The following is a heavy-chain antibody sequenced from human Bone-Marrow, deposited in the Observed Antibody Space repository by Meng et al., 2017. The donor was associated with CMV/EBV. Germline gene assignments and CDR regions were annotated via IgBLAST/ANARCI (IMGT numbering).Heavy chain of an antibody. Sequence: GESLKISCAASGFTVTDHYMNWFRQAPGKGLEWVSYISKGGPTIYYADSVKGRFTISRDNDKNSLYLKMNSLRAEDTDVYYCAKLEYSSSWYLDYWGQGTLVTVSS. V-gene: IGHV3-11*01. CDR3: AKLEYSSSWYLDY. CDR2: ISKGGPTI. D-gene: IGHD6-13*01. CDR1: GFTVTDHY. J-gene: IGHJ4*02.